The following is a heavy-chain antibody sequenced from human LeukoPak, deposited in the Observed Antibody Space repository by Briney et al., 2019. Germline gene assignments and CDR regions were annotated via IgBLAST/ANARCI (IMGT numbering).Heavy chain of an antibody. CDR2: IWNDGTNE. D-gene: IGHD6-6*01. J-gene: IGHJ4*02. CDR1: GFTFSNYG. V-gene: IGHV3-33*01. Sequence: GGALRLSCAASGFTFSNYGMHWVRLAPAKGLQGVAVIWNDGTNEYYGDSLKGRFAISRDNSNHTLYLKMNSLRVEDTAVYYCATDHKRGGSREEARPLDYWGQGTLVTVSS. CDR3: ATDHKRGGSREEARPLDY.